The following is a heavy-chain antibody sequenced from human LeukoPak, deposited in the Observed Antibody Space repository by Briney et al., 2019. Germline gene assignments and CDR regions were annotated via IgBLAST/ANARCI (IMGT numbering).Heavy chain of an antibody. D-gene: IGHD1-1*01. V-gene: IGHV3-30*18. CDR3: AKDHIWNGGFDY. CDR1: GFTFSSYG. J-gene: IGHJ4*02. Sequence: GGSLRLSCAASGFTFSSYGMHWVRQAPGKGLEWVAVISYDGSNKYYADSVKGRFTISRDNSKNTLYLQMNSLRAEDTAVYYCAKDHIWNGGFDYWGQGTLVTVSS. CDR2: ISYDGSNK.